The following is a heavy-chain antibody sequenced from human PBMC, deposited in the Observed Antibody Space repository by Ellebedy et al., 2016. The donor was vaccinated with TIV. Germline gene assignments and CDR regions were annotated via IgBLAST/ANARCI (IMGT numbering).Heavy chain of an antibody. J-gene: IGHJ4*02. D-gene: IGHD2-15*01. CDR3: AREGRCSGGSCYSEYGY. V-gene: IGHV3-74*01. CDR1: GFTFSSYW. CDR2: INSDGSST. Sequence: GESLKISCAASGFTFSSYWMHWVRQAPGKGLVWVSRINSDGSSTSYADSVKGRFTISRDNAKNTLYLQMNSLRAEDTAVYYCAREGRCSGGSCYSEYGYWGQGTLVTVSS.